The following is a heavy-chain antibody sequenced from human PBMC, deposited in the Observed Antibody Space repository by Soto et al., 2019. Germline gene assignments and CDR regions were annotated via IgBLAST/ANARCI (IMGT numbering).Heavy chain of an antibody. V-gene: IGHV3-33*01. Sequence: QGQLVESGGGVVQPGGSLRLSCAASGFIFSAYGIHWVRQAPGKGLEWVAIVWNDGINKYYADSVKGRFTISRDNFKNTVALQMNRLRVEDTAVYYCARLAYSNFLGGLDSWGQGTLVTAYS. J-gene: IGHJ5*01. CDR3: ARLAYSNFLGGLDS. D-gene: IGHD1-26*01. CDR2: VWNDGINK. CDR1: GFIFSAYG.